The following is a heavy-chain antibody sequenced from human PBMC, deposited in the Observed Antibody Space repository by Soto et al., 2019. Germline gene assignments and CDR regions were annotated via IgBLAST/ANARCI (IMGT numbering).Heavy chain of an antibody. J-gene: IGHJ4*02. D-gene: IGHD5-12*01. CDR3: AKLGMTTINRDY. CDR2: ISGSGGNT. CDR1: GFSFDTYA. V-gene: IGHV3-23*01. Sequence: EAQLLESGGGLVQPGGSLRLSCAASGFSFDTYAMSWVRQAPGKGLEWVSRISGSGGNTYYADSVQGRFTISRDNSQNILYQQMTSLRAEDTALYYCAKLGMTTINRDYWGQGTQVTVSS.